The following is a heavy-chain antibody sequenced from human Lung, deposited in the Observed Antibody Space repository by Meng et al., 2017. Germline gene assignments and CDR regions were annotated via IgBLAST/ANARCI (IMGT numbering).Heavy chain of an antibody. CDR1: GGSISRINL. Sequence: SGPGGLMPSCTLALTCSVSGGSISRINLRSGCRPPPGKGLECIGEIYHSGSTNYNPSLKSRVTISVDKSKNQFSLKLSSVTAADTAVYYCARRGLLLDPQNFDYWGQGTLVTASS. CDR2: IYHSGST. V-gene: IGHV4-4*02. D-gene: IGHD1-1*01. J-gene: IGHJ4*02. CDR3: ARRGLLLDPQNFDY.